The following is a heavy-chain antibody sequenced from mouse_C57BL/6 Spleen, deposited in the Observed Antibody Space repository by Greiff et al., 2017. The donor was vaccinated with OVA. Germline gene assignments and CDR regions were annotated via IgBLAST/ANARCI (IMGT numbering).Heavy chain of an antibody. CDR3: ARGPDYYGIWYFDV. J-gene: IGHJ1*03. Sequence: EVNLVESEGGLVQPGSSMKLSCTASGFTFSDYYMAWVRQVPEKGLEWVANINYDGSSTYYLDSLKSRFIISRDNAKNILYLQMSSLKSEDTATYYCARGPDYYGIWYFDVWGTGTTVTVSS. V-gene: IGHV5-16*01. D-gene: IGHD1-2*01. CDR2: INYDGSST. CDR1: GFTFSDYY.